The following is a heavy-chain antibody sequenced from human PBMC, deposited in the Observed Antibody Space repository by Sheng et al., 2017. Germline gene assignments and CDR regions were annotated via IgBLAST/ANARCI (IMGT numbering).Heavy chain of an antibody. J-gene: IGHJ6*02. Sequence: EVQMLQSGGGSVQPGGSLRLSCAVSGFTFRNYALSWVRQAPGKGLEWVSGISGSGGSTNYADSVKGRFIISRDNSKNTLYLQMNSLRAEDTAVYYCAAKYGDYCSSFNCPAQYGMDVWDQGP. CDR3: AAKYGDYCSSFNCPAQYGMDV. D-gene: IGHD2-2*01. V-gene: IGHV3-23*01. CDR2: ISGSGGST. CDR1: GFTFRNYA.